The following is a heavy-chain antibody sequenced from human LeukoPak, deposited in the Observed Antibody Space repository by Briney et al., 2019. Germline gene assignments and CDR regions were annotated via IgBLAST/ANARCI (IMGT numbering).Heavy chain of an antibody. D-gene: IGHD6-19*01. CDR2: INSDGSST. V-gene: IGHV3-74*01. CDR1: GFTFSSYW. CDR3: ASADSSGWYFDY. J-gene: IGHJ4*02. Sequence: PGGSLRLSCAASGFTFSSYWMHWVRQAPGKGLVWVSRINSDGSSTSYADSVKGRFTISRDNAKNTLYLQMNSLRAEDTAVYYCASADSSGWYFDYWGQGTLVTVSS.